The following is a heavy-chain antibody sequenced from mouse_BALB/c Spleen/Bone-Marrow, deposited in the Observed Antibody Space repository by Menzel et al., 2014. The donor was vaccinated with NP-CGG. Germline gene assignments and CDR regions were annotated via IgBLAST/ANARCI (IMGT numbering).Heavy chain of an antibody. CDR3: ARSLYGYDWYFDV. Sequence: EVQLVESGPELVKPGASVKMSCKASGYTFTSYVMHWVKQKPGQGLEWIGNINPNNDGTKYNEKFKGKATLTSDKSSSTAYMELSSLTSEDSAVYYCARSLYGYDWYFDVWGAGTTVTVSS. D-gene: IGHD2-2*01. J-gene: IGHJ1*01. CDR2: INPNNDGT. V-gene: IGHV1-14*01. CDR1: GYTFTSYV.